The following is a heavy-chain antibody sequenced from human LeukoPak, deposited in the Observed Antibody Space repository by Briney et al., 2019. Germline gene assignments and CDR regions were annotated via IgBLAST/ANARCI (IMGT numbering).Heavy chain of an antibody. CDR2: ISGSGGST. J-gene: IGHJ5*02. CDR3: AKEGAAAGYNWFDP. CDR1: GFTFSSYA. V-gene: IGHV3-23*01. D-gene: IGHD6-13*01. Sequence: TGGSLRLSCAASGFTFSSYAMSWVRQAPGKGLEWVSAISGSGGSTYYAGSVKGRFTISRDNSKNTLYLQMNSLRAEDTAVYYCAKEGAAAGYNWFDPWGQGTLVTVSS.